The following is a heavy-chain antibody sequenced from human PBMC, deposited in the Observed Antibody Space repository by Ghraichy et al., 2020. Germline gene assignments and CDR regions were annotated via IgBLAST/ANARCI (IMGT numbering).Heavy chain of an antibody. CDR1: GFPFNKFW. Sequence: GGSLRLSCAASGFPFNKFWMTWVRQAPGKGLEWVANINDDGKETYYVDSVKGRFTISRDNAKYSLYLQMNSLRREDTAVYFCARDPSYGALDYWGQGTLVTVSS. CDR3: ARDPSYGALDY. V-gene: IGHV3-7*03. D-gene: IGHD4-17*01. CDR2: INDDGKET. J-gene: IGHJ4*02.